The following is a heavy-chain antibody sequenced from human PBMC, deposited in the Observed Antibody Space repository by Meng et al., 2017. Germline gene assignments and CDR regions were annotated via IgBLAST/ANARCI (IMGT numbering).Heavy chain of an antibody. CDR1: GFTFSNAW. D-gene: IGHD2-2*01. CDR3: TTLIKYCSSTSCYFGYYYYGMDV. Sequence: GESLKISCAASGFTFSNAWMSWVRQAPGKGLEWVGRIKSKTDGGTTDYAAPVKGRFTISRDDSKNTLYLQMNSLKTEDTAVYYCTTLIKYCSSTSCYFGYYYYGMDVWGQGTTVT. V-gene: IGHV3-15*01. J-gene: IGHJ6*02. CDR2: IKSKTDGGTT.